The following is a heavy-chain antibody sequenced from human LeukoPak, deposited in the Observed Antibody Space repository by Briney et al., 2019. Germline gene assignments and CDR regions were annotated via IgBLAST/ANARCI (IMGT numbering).Heavy chain of an antibody. CDR2: ISGDGGST. CDR3: VRDNYYAMDV. V-gene: IGHV3-43*02. CDR1: GFTFDDYA. J-gene: IGHJ6*02. Sequence: GGSLRLSCAASGFTFDDYAMHWVRQAPGKGLEWVSLISGDGGSTYYADSVKGRFTISRDNAKNTLFLQMNSLRVEDTAVYYCVRDNYYAMDVWGQGTTVTVSS.